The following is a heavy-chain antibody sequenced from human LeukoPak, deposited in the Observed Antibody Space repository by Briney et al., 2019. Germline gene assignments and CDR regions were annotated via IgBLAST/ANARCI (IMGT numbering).Heavy chain of an antibody. V-gene: IGHV3-66*01. Sequence: GGSLRLSCAASEFTVSSNYMSWVRQAPGKGLEWVSVIYSGGSTYYAECVNGRCTISRDNSKNTLYLQMNSLRAEDTAVYYCARDPTYYDFWSGYYTEGIIDYWGQGTLVTVSS. CDR2: IYSGGST. J-gene: IGHJ4*02. CDR3: ARDPTYYDFWSGYYTEGIIDY. D-gene: IGHD3-3*01. CDR1: EFTVSSNY.